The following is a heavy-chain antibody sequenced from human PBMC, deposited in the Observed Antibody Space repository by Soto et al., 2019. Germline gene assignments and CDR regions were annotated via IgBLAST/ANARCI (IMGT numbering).Heavy chain of an antibody. CDR1: GGSFSGYY. J-gene: IGHJ4*02. CDR2: INHSGTT. D-gene: IGHD3-22*01. Sequence: QVQLQQWGAGLLKPSETLSLTCAVYGGSFSGYYWSWIRQPPGKGLEWIGEINHSGTTNYNPSLKSRVTISVDTSKNQFSLRLTSVTAADTAVYYCARAGDSSGYADYWGQGILVTVSS. CDR3: ARAGDSSGYADY. V-gene: IGHV4-34*01.